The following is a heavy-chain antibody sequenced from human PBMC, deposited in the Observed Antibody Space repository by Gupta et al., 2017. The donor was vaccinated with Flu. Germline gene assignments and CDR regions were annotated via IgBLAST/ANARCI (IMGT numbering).Heavy chain of an antibody. CDR3: ARGVVTIFGVVIRTDAFDI. J-gene: IGHJ3*02. V-gene: IGHV1-69*06. CDR2: IIPIFGTA. CDR1: GGTFSSYA. Sequence: QVQLVQSGAEVKKPGSSVKVSCKASGGTFSSYAISWVRQAPGQGLEWMGGIIPIFGTANYAQKFQGRVTITADKSTSTAYMELSSLRSEDTAVYYCARGVVTIFGVVIRTDAFDIWGQGTMVTVSS. D-gene: IGHD3-3*01.